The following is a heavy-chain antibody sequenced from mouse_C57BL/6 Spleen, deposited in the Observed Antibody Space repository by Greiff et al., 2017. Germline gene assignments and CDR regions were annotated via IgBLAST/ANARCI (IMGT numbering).Heavy chain of an antibody. D-gene: IGHD1-1*02. CDR3: TREYYAYAMDY. V-gene: IGHV5-9-1*02. J-gene: IGHJ4*01. Sequence: VQLKESGEGLVKPGGSLKLSCAASGFTFSSYAMSWVRQTPEKRLEWVAYISSGGDYIYYADTVKGRFTISRDNARNTLYLQMSSLKSEDTAMYYCTREYYAYAMDYWGQGTSVTVSS. CDR1: GFTFSSYA. CDR2: ISSGGDYI.